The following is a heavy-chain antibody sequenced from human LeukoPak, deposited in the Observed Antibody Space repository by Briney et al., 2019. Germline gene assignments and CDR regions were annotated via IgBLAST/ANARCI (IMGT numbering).Heavy chain of an antibody. D-gene: IGHD3-22*01. CDR1: GYTFTSYY. J-gene: IGHJ5*02. CDR3: AREEVYDSSGRGWFDP. CDR2: INPSGSST. Sequence: ASVKVSCKASGYTFTSYYMHWVRQAPGQGLEWMGIINPSGSSTSYAQKFQGRVTMTRDMPTSTVYMELSSLRSEDTAVYYCAREEVYDSSGRGWFDPWGQGTLVTVSS. V-gene: IGHV1-46*01.